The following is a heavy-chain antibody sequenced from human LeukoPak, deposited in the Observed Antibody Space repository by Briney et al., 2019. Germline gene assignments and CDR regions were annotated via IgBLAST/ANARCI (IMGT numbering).Heavy chain of an antibody. V-gene: IGHV4-4*07. CDR2: IYTSGST. Sequence: PSETLSLTCTVSGGSISSYYWSWIRQPAGKGLEWIGRIYTSGSTNYNPSLKSRVTMSVDTSKDQFSLKLSSVTAADTAVYYCAFLEDSGSYFWTFDYWGQGTLVTVSS. CDR3: AFLEDSGSYFWTFDY. D-gene: IGHD1-26*01. J-gene: IGHJ4*02. CDR1: GGSISSYY.